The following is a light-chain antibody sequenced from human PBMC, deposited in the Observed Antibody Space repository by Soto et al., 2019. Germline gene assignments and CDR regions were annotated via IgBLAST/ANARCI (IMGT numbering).Light chain of an antibody. CDR2: DIF. J-gene: IGKJ4*01. V-gene: IGKV3D-15*01. CDR1: QTLRRT. Sequence: EVVLTQSPGTLSLSPGERATLSCRASQTLRRTYIAWYQQKPGQAPRLVIYDIFTRATGVPTRISGSGSGTEFTLTISSLQSEDFAVYYCQQYNSWPLTFGGGTKVDIK. CDR3: QQYNSWPLT.